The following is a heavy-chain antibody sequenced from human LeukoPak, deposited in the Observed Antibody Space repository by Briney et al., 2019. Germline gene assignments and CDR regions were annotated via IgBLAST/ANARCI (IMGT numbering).Heavy chain of an antibody. Sequence: PSGTLSLTCTVSGGSISSYYWSWIRQPPGKGLEWIGYIYYSGSTNYNPSLKSRVTISVDTSKNQFSLKLSSVTAADTAVYYCARRHSSGWHGGGGGFDYWGQGTLVTVSS. V-gene: IGHV4-59*08. CDR1: GGSISSYY. CDR2: IYYSGST. D-gene: IGHD6-19*01. J-gene: IGHJ4*02. CDR3: ARRHSSGWHGGGGGFDY.